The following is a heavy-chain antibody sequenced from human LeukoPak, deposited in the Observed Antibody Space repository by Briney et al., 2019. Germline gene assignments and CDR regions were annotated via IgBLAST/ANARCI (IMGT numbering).Heavy chain of an antibody. CDR3: AREGHYYDSSGYYGYYFDY. Sequence: SETLSLTCTVSGGSISSGGYYWSWIRQHPGKGLEWIGYIYYSGSTYYNPSLKSRVTMSVDTSKNQFSLKLSSVTAADTAVYYCAREGHYYDSSGYYGYYFDYWGQGTLVTVSS. CDR1: GGSISSGGYY. V-gene: IGHV4-31*03. J-gene: IGHJ4*02. CDR2: IYYSGST. D-gene: IGHD3-22*01.